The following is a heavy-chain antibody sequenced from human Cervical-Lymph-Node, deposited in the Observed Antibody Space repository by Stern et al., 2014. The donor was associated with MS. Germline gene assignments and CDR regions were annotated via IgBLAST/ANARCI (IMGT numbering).Heavy chain of an antibody. D-gene: IGHD1-26*01. CDR3: ATQGASGFGVSPTGY. Sequence: QVQLVQSGSELKKPGASVKVSCKTSGYSFTTSALNWVRQAPGQGLEWMGWINTNTGDPLYAQAFAGRFVFSLDTSVRTAYLQIHNLKAEDSAIFYCATQGASGFGVSPTGYWGQGTLVTVSS. J-gene: IGHJ4*02. CDR2: INTNTGDP. CDR1: GYSFTTSA. V-gene: IGHV7-4-1*01.